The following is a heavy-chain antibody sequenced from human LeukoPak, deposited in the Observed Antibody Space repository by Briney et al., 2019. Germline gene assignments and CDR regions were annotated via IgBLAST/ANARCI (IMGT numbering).Heavy chain of an antibody. CDR3: ARLSGSYFDFDY. CDR2: TYYRSKWYN. J-gene: IGHJ4*02. CDR1: GGSVSSNTAA. V-gene: IGHV6-1*01. D-gene: IGHD1-26*01. Sequence: SQTLSLTCAISGGSVSSNTAAWNWIRQSPSRGLEWVGRTYYRSKWYNEYAVSVKSRITINPDTSKNQFSLQLNSVTPEDTAVYYCARLSGSYFDFDYWGQGTLVTVSS.